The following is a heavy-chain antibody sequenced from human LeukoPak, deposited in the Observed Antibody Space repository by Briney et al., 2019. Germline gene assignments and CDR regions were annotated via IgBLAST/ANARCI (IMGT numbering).Heavy chain of an antibody. CDR2: IYYSGST. V-gene: IGHV4-4*07. D-gene: IGHD5-24*01. J-gene: IGHJ4*02. Sequence: SETLSLTCTVSGGSISSYYWSWIRQPAGKGLEWIGSIYYSGSTYYNPSLKSRVTISVDTSKNQFSLKLSSVTAADTAVYYCARRDGYDHVFDYWGQGTLVTVSS. CDR1: GGSISSYY. CDR3: ARRDGYDHVFDY.